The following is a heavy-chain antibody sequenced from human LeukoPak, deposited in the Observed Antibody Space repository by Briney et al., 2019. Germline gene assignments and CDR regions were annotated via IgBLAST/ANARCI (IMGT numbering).Heavy chain of an antibody. D-gene: IGHD4-23*01. V-gene: IGHV3-48*04. CDR3: ARVFNTVGFDY. J-gene: IGHJ4*02. CDR2: ISSSGSTI. CDR1: GFIFSSHG. Sequence: GGTLRLSCAASGFIFSSHGMNWVRQAPGKGLEWVSYISSSGSTIYYADSVKGRFTISRDNARNSLDLQMNSLRAEDTAVYYCARVFNTVGFDYWGQGILVTVSS.